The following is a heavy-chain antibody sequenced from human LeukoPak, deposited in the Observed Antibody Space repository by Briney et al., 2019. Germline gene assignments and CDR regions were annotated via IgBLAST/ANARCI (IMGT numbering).Heavy chain of an antibody. J-gene: IGHJ4*02. CDR2: MNPNSGNT. D-gene: IGHD2-15*01. Sequence: ASVKVSCKASGYTFTSYDINWVRQATGQGLEWMGWMNPNSGNTGYAQKFQGRVTITRNESTSTAYMELSSLRSEDTAVYYCARDVDSYYFDYWGQGTLVTVSS. CDR3: ARDVDSYYFDY. V-gene: IGHV1-8*03. CDR1: GYTFTSYD.